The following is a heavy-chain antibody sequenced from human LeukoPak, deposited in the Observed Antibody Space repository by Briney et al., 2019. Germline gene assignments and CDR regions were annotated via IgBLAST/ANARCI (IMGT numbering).Heavy chain of an antibody. CDR2: IYYSGSA. D-gene: IGHD5-12*01. V-gene: IGHV4-39*07. CDR3: ARAHSWLRFLYYYMDV. CDR1: GGSISSGGYY. Sequence: PSETLSLTCTVSGGSISSGGYYWGWIRQPPGKGLEWIGTIYYSGSAYYSPSLKSRVTISVDTSKTQFSLKLSSVTAADTAVYYCARAHSWLRFLYYYMDVWGEGTTVTVSS. J-gene: IGHJ6*03.